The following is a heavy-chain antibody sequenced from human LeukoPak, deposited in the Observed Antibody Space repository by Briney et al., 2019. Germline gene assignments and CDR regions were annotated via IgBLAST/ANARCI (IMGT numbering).Heavy chain of an antibody. J-gene: IGHJ4*02. CDR3: AREIAAAAAFDY. V-gene: IGHV4-59*10. D-gene: IGHD6-13*01. CDR1: GGSFSGYY. CDR2: IYTSGST. Sequence: SETLSLTCAVYGGSFSGYYWSWIRQPAGKGLEWIGRIYTSGSTNYNPSLTSRVTMSVDTSKNQFSLKLSSVTAADTAVYYCAREIAAAAAFDYWGQGTLVTVSS.